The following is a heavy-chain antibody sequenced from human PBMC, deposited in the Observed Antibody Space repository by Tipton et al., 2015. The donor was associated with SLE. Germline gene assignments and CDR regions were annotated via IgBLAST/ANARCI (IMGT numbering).Heavy chain of an antibody. Sequence: RSLRLSCAASGFTFSNYAMHWVRQAPGKGLEWVAVVSYDGAKAYYTDSVKGRFTISRDNSKDKLYLQMDNLRPEDTAVYFCGRDGSLGSSHCDYWGQGTLVTVSS. D-gene: IGHD6-13*01. J-gene: IGHJ4*02. CDR1: GFTFSNYA. V-gene: IGHV3-30*04. CDR2: VSYDGAKA. CDR3: GRDGSLGSSHCDY.